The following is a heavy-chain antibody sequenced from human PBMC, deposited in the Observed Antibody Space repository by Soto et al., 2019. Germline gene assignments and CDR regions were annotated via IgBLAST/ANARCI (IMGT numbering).Heavy chain of an antibody. D-gene: IGHD6-19*01. CDR2: VYYRGTT. J-gene: IGHJ4*02. V-gene: IGHV4-39*01. CDR3: VRHQRYSSGWYIDY. CDR1: GGSVNSANYY. Sequence: SETLSLTCTVSGGSVNSANYYWGWIRQPPGKGLEWIGNVYYRGTTYYNPSLKGRVTISVDTSKNQFSLKLSSVTAADSAVFFCVRHQRYSSGWYIDYWGQGTPVTVSS.